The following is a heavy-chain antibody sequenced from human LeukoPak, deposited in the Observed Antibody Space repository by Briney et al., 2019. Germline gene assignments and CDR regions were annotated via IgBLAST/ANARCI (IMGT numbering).Heavy chain of an antibody. CDR2: ISSGGTTI. CDR1: GFTFSSYE. CDR3: AKSFMD. Sequence: GSLRLSCAASGFTFSSYEMNWVRQAPGKGLEWVSHISSGGTTIYYADSVKGRFTISRDNAKNSLYLQMNGLRAEDTAVYYCAKSFMDWGQGTLVTVSS. J-gene: IGHJ4*02. D-gene: IGHD3-10*01. V-gene: IGHV3-48*03.